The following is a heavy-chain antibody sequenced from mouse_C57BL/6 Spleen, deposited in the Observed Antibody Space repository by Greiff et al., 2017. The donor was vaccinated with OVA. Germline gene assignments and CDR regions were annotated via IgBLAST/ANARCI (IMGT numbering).Heavy chain of an antibody. V-gene: IGHV5-16*01. CDR1: GFTFSDYY. J-gene: IGHJ2*01. CDR3: ARDRDYLDY. CDR2: INYDGSST. Sequence: EVQVVESEGGLVQPGSSMKLSCTASGFTFSDYYMAWVRQVPEKGLEWVANINYDGSSTYYLDSLKSRFIISRDNAKNILYLQMSSLKSEDTATDYCARDRDYLDYWGQGTTLTVSS.